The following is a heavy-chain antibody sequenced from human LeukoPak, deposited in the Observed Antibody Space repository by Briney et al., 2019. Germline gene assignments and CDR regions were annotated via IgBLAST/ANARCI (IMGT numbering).Heavy chain of an antibody. CDR1: GGTFSSYA. CDR2: IIPIFGTA. J-gene: IGHJ6*03. V-gene: IGHV1-69*06. CDR3: ARALLWFGDRSHYYYYYYMDV. D-gene: IGHD3-10*01. Sequence: SVKVSCKASGGTFSSYAISWVRQAPGQGLEWMGGIIPIFGTANYAQKVQGRVTITADKSTSTAYMELSSLRSEDTAVYYCARALLWFGDRSHYYYYYYMDVWGKGTTVTVSS.